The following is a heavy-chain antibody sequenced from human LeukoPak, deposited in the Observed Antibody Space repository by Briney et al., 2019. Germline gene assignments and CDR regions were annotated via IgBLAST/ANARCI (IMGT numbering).Heavy chain of an antibody. CDR2: ISDSGGST. CDR1: GFIFSNYG. Sequence: GGSLRLSCAASGFIFSNYGMHWVRQAPGKGLEWVSSISDSGGSTYYADSVKGRFTISRDNSKNTLYLQMTNLRAADTAVYYCAKDLSRAVAADWFDPWDQGSLVTVSS. D-gene: IGHD6-19*01. J-gene: IGHJ5*02. V-gene: IGHV3-23*01. CDR3: AKDLSRAVAADWFDP.